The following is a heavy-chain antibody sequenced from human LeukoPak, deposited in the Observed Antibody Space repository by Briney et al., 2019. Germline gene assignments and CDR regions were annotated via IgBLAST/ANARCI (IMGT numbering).Heavy chain of an antibody. V-gene: IGHV1-2*06. CDR3: ATTSGYFYY. Sequence: ASVKVSCKASGGTFSSYAISWVRQAPGQGLEWMGRINPSSGDTNYAQNFQGRVTMTRDTSISTAYMELSRLRSDDTAVYYCATTSGYFYYWGQGTLVTVSS. J-gene: IGHJ4*02. CDR1: GGTFSSYA. CDR2: INPSSGDT. D-gene: IGHD1-26*01.